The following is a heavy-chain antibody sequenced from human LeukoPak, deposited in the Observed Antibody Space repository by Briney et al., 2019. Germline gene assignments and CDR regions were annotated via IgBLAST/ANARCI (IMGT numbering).Heavy chain of an antibody. CDR1: GFTFSSYG. J-gene: IGHJ4*02. CDR3: AKXKSXGYSYGGFDH. D-gene: IGHD5-18*01. V-gene: IGHV3-30*18. CDR2: ISYDGSNK. Sequence: GGSLRLSCAASGFTFSSYGMHWVRQAPGKGLEWVAVISYDGSNKYYADSVKGRFTISRDNSKNTLYLQMNSLRAEDTAVYYCAKXKSXGYSYGGFDHWGQGTLVTVSS.